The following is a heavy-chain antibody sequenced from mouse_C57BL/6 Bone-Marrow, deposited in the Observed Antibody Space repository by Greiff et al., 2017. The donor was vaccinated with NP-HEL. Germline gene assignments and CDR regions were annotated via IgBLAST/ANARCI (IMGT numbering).Heavy chain of an antibody. J-gene: IGHJ3*01. D-gene: IGHD1-1*02. CDR1: GFTFSSYA. Sequence: EVQRVESGGGLVKPGGSLKLSCAASGFTFSSYAMSWVRQTPEKRLEWVATISDGGSYTYYPDNVKGRFTISRDNAKNNLYLQMSHLKSEDTAMYYCARGPDPLVAYWGQGTLVTVSA. V-gene: IGHV5-4*01. CDR3: ARGPDPLVAY. CDR2: ISDGGSYT.